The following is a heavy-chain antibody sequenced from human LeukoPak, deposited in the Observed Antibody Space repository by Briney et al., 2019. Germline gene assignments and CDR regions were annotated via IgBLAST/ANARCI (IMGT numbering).Heavy chain of an antibody. J-gene: IGHJ4*02. CDR1: GGSISSGGYY. V-gene: IGHV4-30-2*01. Sequence: KTSETLSLTCTVSGGSISSGGYYWSWIRQPPGKGLEWIGYIYHSGSTYYNPSLKSRVTISVDRSKNQLSLKLSSVTAADTAVYYCAREGGYKRIDYWGQGTLVTVSS. D-gene: IGHD5-24*01. CDR3: AREGGYKRIDY. CDR2: IYHSGST.